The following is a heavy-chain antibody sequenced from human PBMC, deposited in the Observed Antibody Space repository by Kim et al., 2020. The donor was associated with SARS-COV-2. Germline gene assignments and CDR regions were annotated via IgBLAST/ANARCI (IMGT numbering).Heavy chain of an antibody. J-gene: IGHJ4*02. V-gene: IGHV4-59*01. CDR1: GGSISSYY. CDR3: ARVGNWYSSGWSYFDY. Sequence: SETLSLTCTVSGGSISSYYWSWIRQPPGKGLEWIGYIYYSGSTNYNPSLKSRVTISVDTSKNQFSLKLGSVTAADTAVYYCARVGNWYSSGWSYFDYWGQGTLVTVSS. CDR2: IYYSGST. D-gene: IGHD6-19*01.